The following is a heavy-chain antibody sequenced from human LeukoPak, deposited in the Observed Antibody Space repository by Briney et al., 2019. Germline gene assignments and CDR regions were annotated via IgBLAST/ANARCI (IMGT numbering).Heavy chain of an antibody. CDR2: IIPIFGTA. CDR1: GGTFSSYA. J-gene: IGHJ4*02. D-gene: IGHD3-22*01. V-gene: IGHV1-69*01. CDR3: ARDRSDYYDSSGYYPLDY. Sequence: SVKVSCKASGGTFSSYAISWVRQAPGQGLEWMGGIIPIFGTANYAQKFQGRVTITADESTSTAYMELSSLRSEDTAVCYCARDRSDYYDSSGYYPLDYWGQGTLVTVSS.